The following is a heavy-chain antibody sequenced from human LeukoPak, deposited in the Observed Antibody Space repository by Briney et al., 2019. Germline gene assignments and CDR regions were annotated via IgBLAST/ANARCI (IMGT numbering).Heavy chain of an antibody. CDR2: IYHSGST. V-gene: IGHV4-61*08. CDR3: ARHLGYCSSTSCYRAHYYYYYMDV. D-gene: IGHD2-2*03. CDR1: GGSISSGGYY. Sequence: SETLSLTCTVSGGSISSGGYYWSWIRQPPGKGLEWIGYIYHSGSTYYNPSLKSRVTISVDTSKNQFSLKLSSVTAADTAVYYCARHLGYCSSTSCYRAHYYYYYMDVWGKGTTVTVSS. J-gene: IGHJ6*03.